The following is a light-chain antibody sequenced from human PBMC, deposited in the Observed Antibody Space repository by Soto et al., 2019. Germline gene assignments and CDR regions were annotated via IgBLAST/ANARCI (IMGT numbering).Light chain of an antibody. CDR1: SSNIGSNT. V-gene: IGLV1-44*01. CDR3: AAWDASLNGYV. J-gene: IGLJ1*01. Sequence: QSVLTQPHSASGTPGQRVTISCSGSSSNIGSNTVNWYQQLPGTAPKLLIYSNNQRPSGVPDRFSGSMSGTSASRAISGLQSEAEAGDYCAAWDASLNGYVFATGTKLTVL. CDR2: SNN.